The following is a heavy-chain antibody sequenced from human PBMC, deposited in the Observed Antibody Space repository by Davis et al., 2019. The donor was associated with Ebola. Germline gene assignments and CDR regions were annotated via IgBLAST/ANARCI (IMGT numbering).Heavy chain of an antibody. CDR1: GGSFSGYY. CDR2: INHSGST. D-gene: IGHD2-21*01. CDR3: ARRDLLIQYGMDV. J-gene: IGHJ6*02. Sequence: MPSETLSLTCAVYGGSFSGYYWSWIRQPPGKGLEWIEEINHSGSTNYNPSLKSRVTISVDTSKNQFSLKLSSVTAADTAVYYCARRDLLIQYGMDVWGQGTTVTVSS. V-gene: IGHV4-34*01.